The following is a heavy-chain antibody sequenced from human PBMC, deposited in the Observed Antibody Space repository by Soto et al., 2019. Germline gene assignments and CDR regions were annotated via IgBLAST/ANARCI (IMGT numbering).Heavy chain of an antibody. CDR1: GFTFSSYW. J-gene: IGHJ3*01. V-gene: IGHV3-74*01. CDR3: ARGVRGHYGFDV. D-gene: IGHD3-10*01. Sequence: EVQLVESGGGLVQPGGSLRLSCAASGFTFSSYWMHWVRQAPGKGLVWVSRIKTDGSSTNYADSVKGRFTISRDNAKNTVYLQMNSLRGEDTAVVYCARGVRGHYGFDVWGQGTVVTFSS. CDR2: IKTDGSST.